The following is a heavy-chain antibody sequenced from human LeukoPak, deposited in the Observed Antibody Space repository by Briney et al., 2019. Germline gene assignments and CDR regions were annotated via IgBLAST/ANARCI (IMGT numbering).Heavy chain of an antibody. J-gene: IGHJ5*02. CDR2: INHSGST. CDR1: GGSFSGYY. CDR3: ARTESSIAARTRGHWFDP. V-gene: IGHV4-34*01. D-gene: IGHD6-6*01. Sequence: SETLSLTCAVYGGSFSGYYWSWIRQPPGKGREWIGEINHSGSTNYNPSLKSRVTISVDTSKNQFSLKLSSVTAADTAVYYCARTESSIAARTRGHWFDPWGQGTLVTVSS.